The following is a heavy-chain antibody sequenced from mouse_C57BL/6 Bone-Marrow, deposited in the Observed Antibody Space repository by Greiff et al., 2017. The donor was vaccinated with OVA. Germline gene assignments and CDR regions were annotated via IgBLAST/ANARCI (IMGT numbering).Heavy chain of an antibody. CDR2: IDPENGDT. D-gene: IGHD1-1*01. J-gene: IGHJ2*01. CDR1: GFNIKDDY. Sequence: DVKLQESGAELVRPGASVKLSCTASGFNIKDDYMHWVKQRPEQGLEWIGWIDPENGDTEYASKFQGKATITADTSSNTAYLQLSSLTSEDTAVYYSTTSGDYGTYFDYWGQGTTLTVSS. CDR3: TTSGDYGTYFDY. V-gene: IGHV14-4*01.